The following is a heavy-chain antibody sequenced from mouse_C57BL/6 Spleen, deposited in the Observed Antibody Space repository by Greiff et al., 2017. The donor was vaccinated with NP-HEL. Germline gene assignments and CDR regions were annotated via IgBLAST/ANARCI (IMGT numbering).Heavy chain of an antibody. CDR3: ARGYSNYGNFDV. Sequence: VQLQESGAELVKPGASVKISCKASGYAFSSYWMNWVKQRPGKGLEWIGQIYPGDGDTNYNGKFKGKATLTADKSSSTAYMQLSSLTSEDSAVYFCARGYSNYGNFDVWGTGTTVTVSS. V-gene: IGHV1-80*01. CDR2: IYPGDGDT. J-gene: IGHJ1*03. CDR1: GYAFSSYW. D-gene: IGHD2-5*01.